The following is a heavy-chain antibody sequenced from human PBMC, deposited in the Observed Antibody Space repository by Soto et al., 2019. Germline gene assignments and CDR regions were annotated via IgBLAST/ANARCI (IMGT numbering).Heavy chain of an antibody. J-gene: IGHJ5*02. CDR1: GGSISSGGYS. CDR2: VYHTGST. V-gene: IGHV4-30-2*01. Sequence: PSETLSLTCAVSGGSISSGGYSWSWIRQPPGKGLEWIGHVYHTGSTYYNPSLKSRVTISVDRSKNQFSLKLSSVTAADTAVYYCARLGFCIATNCLGGFDPWGQGTLDTLAS. D-gene: IGHD2-15*01. CDR3: ARLGFCIATNCLGGFDP.